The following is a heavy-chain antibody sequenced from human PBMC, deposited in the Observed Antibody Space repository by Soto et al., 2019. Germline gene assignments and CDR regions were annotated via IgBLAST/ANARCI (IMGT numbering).Heavy chain of an antibody. V-gene: IGHV1-2*02. D-gene: IGHD6-13*01. CDR1: GYTFTGYY. J-gene: IGHJ5*02. Sequence: ASVKVSCKASGYTFTGYYMHWVRQAPGQGLEWMGWINPNSGGTNYAQKFQGRVTMTRDTSISTAYMELSRLRSDDTAVYYCARDGGVLEYSSSSWFDPWGEGTLVTVSS. CDR2: INPNSGGT. CDR3: ARDGGVLEYSSSSWFDP.